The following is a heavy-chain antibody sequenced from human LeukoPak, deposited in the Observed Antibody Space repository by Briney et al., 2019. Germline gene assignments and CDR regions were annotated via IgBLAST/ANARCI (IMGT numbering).Heavy chain of an antibody. CDR1: GFSVSDNY. CDR3: ARGGGYGSGNHYRGGAFDI. D-gene: IGHD3-10*01. J-gene: IGHJ3*02. V-gene: IGHV3-53*01. CDR2: IYRGGST. Sequence: GGSLRLSCATSGFSVSDNYMTWVRQAPGKGLEWVSVIYRGGSTYYTDSVKGRFTISRDNSKNIVYLQMYSLRVEATAVYYCARGGGYGSGNHYRGGAFDIWGQGTMVTVSS.